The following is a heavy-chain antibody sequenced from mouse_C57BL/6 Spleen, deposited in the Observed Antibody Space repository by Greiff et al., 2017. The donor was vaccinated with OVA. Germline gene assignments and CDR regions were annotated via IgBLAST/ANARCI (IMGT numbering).Heavy chain of an antibody. J-gene: IGHJ3*01. CDR2: ISNGGGST. V-gene: IGHV5-12*01. CDR1: GFTFSDYY. CDR3: ARQDDWTWFAY. D-gene: IGHD2-12*01. Sequence: EVQLVESGGGLVQPGGSLKLSCAASGFTFSDYYMYWVRQTPEKRLEWVAYISNGGGSTYYPDTVKGRFTISRDNAKNTLYLQMSRLKSEDTAMYYCARQDDWTWFAYWGQRTLVTVSA.